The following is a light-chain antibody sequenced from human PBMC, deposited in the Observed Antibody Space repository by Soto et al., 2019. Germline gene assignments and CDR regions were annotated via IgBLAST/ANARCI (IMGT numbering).Light chain of an antibody. Sequence: QSALTQPASVSGSPGQSITISCTGTSSDVGSYNYVSWYQQHPGKAPKLMIYEVSDRPSGIPDRFSGSKSGTSATLDITGLQTGDEGDYFCGTWDSSLRIVLFGGGTQLTVL. J-gene: IGLJ7*01. CDR2: EVS. CDR3: GTWDSSLRIVL. V-gene: IGLV2-14*01. CDR1: SSDVGSYNY.